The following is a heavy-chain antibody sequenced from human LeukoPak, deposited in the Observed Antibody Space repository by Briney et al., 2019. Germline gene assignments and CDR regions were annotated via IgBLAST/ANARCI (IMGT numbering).Heavy chain of an antibody. CDR3: ARGPFVVRGVKVSYYGMDV. CDR2: IYYSGST. J-gene: IGHJ6*02. CDR1: GGSISSYY. Sequence: SETLSLTCTVSGGSISSYYWSWIRQPPGKGLEWIGYIYYSGSTNYNPSLKSRVTISVDTSKNQFSLKLSSVTAADTAVYYCARGPFVVRGVKVSYYGMDVWGQGTTVTVSS. V-gene: IGHV4-59*01. D-gene: IGHD3-10*01.